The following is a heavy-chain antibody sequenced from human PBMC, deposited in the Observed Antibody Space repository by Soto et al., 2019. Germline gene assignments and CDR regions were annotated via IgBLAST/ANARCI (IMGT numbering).Heavy chain of an antibody. CDR3: ARGGGWYAWFDP. V-gene: IGHV1-3*01. J-gene: IGHJ5*02. CDR1: GYTLSNYA. D-gene: IGHD6-19*01. CDR2: INAGNGNT. Sequence: ASVKVSCKASGYTLSNYAMHWVRQAPGQRLEWMGWINAGNGNTKYSQKFQGRVTITRDTSASIAYMELSSLRSEDTAVYYCARGGGWYAWFDPWGQGTLVTVSS.